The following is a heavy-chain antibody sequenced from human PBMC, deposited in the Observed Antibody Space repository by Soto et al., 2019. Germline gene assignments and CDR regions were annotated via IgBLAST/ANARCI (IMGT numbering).Heavy chain of an antibody. CDR1: AFTFSGSA. CDR2: ITKTGDDT. D-gene: IGHD1-1*01. J-gene: IGHJ4*02. V-gene: IGHV3-23*01. CDR3: VKGGRGTVVDY. Sequence: EVQVLESGGGLVQPGGSLRLSCAASAFTFSGSAMTWVRQAPGKGLEWLSTITKTGDDTYYADSVKGRFTISRDDSKNTVYLQMSGLRVEDTAVYHCVKGGRGTVVDYWGQGTPVIVSS.